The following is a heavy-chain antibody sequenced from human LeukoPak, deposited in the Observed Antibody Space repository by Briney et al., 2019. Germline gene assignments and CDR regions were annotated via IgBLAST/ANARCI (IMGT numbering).Heavy chain of an antibody. CDR2: IDPGDSYT. CDR1: RYSFTSYW. V-gene: IGHV5-10-1*01. D-gene: IGHD3-10*01. CDR3: AKPGRGYYYGSGSYPVAFDI. J-gene: IGHJ3*02. Sequence: KPGASLRISCKGSRYSFTSYWISCVRQMPGKVLEWVGRIDPGDSYTNYSPSFQGHVTISADKSISTAYLQWSSLKASDTAMYYCAKPGRGYYYGSGSYPVAFDIWGQGTMVTVSS.